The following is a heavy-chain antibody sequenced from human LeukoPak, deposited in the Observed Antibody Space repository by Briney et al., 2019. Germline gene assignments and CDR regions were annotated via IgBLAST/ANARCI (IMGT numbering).Heavy chain of an antibody. Sequence: PSETLSLTCTVSGGSISSSSYYWGWIRQPPGKGLEWIGCIYYSGSTYYNPSLKSRVTISVDTSKNQFSLKLSFVTAADTAMYYCARSDYHNSGSHTVFDAFDIWGQGTRVTVSS. D-gene: IGHD3-10*01. CDR1: GGSISSSSYY. J-gene: IGHJ3*02. CDR2: IYYSGST. CDR3: ARSDYHNSGSHTVFDAFDI. V-gene: IGHV4-39*07.